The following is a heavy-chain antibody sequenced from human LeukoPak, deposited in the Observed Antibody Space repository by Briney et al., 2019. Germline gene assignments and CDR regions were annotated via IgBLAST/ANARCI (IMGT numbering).Heavy chain of an antibody. Sequence: SVKVSCKASGFTFTSSAMQWVRQARGQRLEWIGWIVVGSGNTNYAQKFQERVTITRDMSTSTAYMQLSSLRSEDTALYYCAAKLGYCSSTSCQPPWGQGTLVTVSS. CDR1: GFTFTSSA. V-gene: IGHV1-58*02. J-gene: IGHJ5*02. D-gene: IGHD2-2*01. CDR2: IVVGSGNT. CDR3: AAKLGYCSSTSCQPP.